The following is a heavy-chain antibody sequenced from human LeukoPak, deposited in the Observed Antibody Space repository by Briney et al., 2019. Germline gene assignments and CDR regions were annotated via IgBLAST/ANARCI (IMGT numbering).Heavy chain of an antibody. D-gene: IGHD3-16*02. J-gene: IGHJ4*02. CDR2: FYYSGST. CDR1: GGSISSYY. CDR3: ARWLPFGGVIVKDYFDY. V-gene: IGHV4-59*01. Sequence: SSGTLSLTCTVSGGSISSYYWSWIRQPPGKGLEWIGYFYYSGSTNYNPSLKSRVTISVDTSKNQFSLKLSSVTAADTAVYYCARWLPFGGVIVKDYFDYWGQGTLVTVSS.